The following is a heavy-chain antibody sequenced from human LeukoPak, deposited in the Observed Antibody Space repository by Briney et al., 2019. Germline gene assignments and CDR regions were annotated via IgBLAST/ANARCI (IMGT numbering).Heavy chain of an antibody. V-gene: IGHV3-53*01. CDR3: ARGYSSSWYD. D-gene: IGHD6-13*01. Sequence: PGGSLRLSCAASGFTVSSNYVSWVRQVPGKGLELVSVIFTGGTTYYADSVRDRFTIPRDNSKNALFLQMNSLRAEDTAMYYCARGYSSSWYDWGQGTLVTVSS. CDR2: IFTGGTT. J-gene: IGHJ4*02. CDR1: GFTVSSNY.